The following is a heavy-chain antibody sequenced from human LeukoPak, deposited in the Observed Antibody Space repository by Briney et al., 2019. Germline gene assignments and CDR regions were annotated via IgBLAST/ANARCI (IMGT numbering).Heavy chain of an antibody. CDR3: ARVDTAVVRSWFDP. J-gene: IGHJ5*02. V-gene: IGHV5-51*01. CDR1: GYKFTNYW. D-gene: IGHD5-18*01. Sequence: GESLKISCKGSGYKFTNYWIAWVRQIPGKGLEWMGIIYPADSDTRYSPSFQGQVTISVDTSISTAYLQWVSLKAPDTAMYYCARVDTAVVRSWFDPWGQGTLVTVSS. CDR2: IYPADSDT.